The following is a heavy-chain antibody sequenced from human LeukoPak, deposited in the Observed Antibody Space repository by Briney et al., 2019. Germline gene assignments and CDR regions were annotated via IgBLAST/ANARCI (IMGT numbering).Heavy chain of an antibody. D-gene: IGHD2-2*01. CDR3: ARHLGPLRGPAARSRAGMDV. Sequence: ASETLSLTCAVYGGSFSGYYWSWIRQPPGKGLEWIGEINHSGSTNYNPSLKSRVTISVDTSKNQFSLKLSSVTAADTAVYYCARHLGPLRGPAARSRAGMDVWGQGTTVTVSS. V-gene: IGHV4-34*01. CDR1: GGSFSGYY. CDR2: INHSGST. J-gene: IGHJ6*02.